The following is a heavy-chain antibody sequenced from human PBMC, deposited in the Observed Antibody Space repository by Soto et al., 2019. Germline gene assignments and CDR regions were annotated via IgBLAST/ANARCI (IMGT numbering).Heavy chain of an antibody. D-gene: IGHD3-10*01. CDR1: GDSVSSNSAA. CDR2: TYYRSKWYN. CDR3: ASVRSINMVSGLRHYYGLDV. J-gene: IGHJ6*02. V-gene: IGHV6-1*01. Sequence: TLSLTCAISGDSVSSNSAAWNWIRQSPSRGLEWLGRTYYRSKWYNDYAVSVKSRITINPDTSKNQFSLQLNSVTPEDTAVYYCASVRSINMVSGLRHYYGLDVWGQGTTVTVSS.